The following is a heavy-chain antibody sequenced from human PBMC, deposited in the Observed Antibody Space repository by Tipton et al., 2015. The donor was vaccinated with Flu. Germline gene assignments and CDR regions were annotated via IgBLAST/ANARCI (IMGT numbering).Heavy chain of an antibody. CDR3: AKAGSYRGWYPDHFDY. CDR1: GFTFSSYG. CDR2: IRYDGSNK. J-gene: IGHJ4*02. D-gene: IGHD6-19*01. Sequence: SLRLSCAASGFTFSSYGMHWVRQAPGKGLEWVAFIRYDGSNKYYADSVKGRFTISRDNSKNTLYLQMNSLRAEDTAVYYCAKAGSYRGWYPDHFDYWGQGTLVTVSS. V-gene: IGHV3-30*02.